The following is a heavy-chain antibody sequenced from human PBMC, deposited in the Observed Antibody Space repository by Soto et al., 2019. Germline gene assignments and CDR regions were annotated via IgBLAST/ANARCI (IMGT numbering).Heavy chain of an antibody. D-gene: IGHD6-19*01. Sequence: ASEILCLTCNVAGGSISSYDGSCIRQPPGKGLEWIGYIYYSGSTNYNPSLKSRVTISVDTSKNHFSLKLSSVTAADTAVYYCARDRIAVAEGYYYGTDVWGQGTTVTVSS. CDR3: ARDRIAVAEGYYYGTDV. CDR2: IYYSGST. V-gene: IGHV4-59*01. J-gene: IGHJ6*02. CDR1: GGSISSYD.